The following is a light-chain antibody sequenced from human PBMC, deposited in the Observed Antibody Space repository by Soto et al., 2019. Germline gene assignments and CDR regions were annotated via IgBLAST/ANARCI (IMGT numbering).Light chain of an antibody. J-gene: IGKJ5*01. CDR3: QQRSNWPPIT. V-gene: IGKV3-11*01. CDR1: QSVSSY. CDR2: DAS. Sequence: EIVLTQSPATLSLSPVERATLSVMASQSVSSYLAWYQQKPGQAPRLLIYDASSRATGISDRFTGSGSGTDFTLTITTLEPEDFAVYYCQQRSNWPPITFGQGTRLEIK.